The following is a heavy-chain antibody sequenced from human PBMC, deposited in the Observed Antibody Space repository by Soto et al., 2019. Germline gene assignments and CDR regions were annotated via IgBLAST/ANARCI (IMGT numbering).Heavy chain of an antibody. V-gene: IGHV3-30-3*01. J-gene: IGHJ4*02. CDR2: ISYDGSNK. CDR1: GFTFSSYA. CDR3: ARDEGGYYPEYYFDY. D-gene: IGHD3-10*01. Sequence: QVQLVESGGGVVQPGRSLRLSCAASGFTFSSYAMPWVRQAPGKGLEWVAVISYDGSNKYYADSVKGRFTISRDNSKNTLYLQMNSLRAEDTAVYYCARDEGGYYPEYYFDYWGQGTLVTVSS.